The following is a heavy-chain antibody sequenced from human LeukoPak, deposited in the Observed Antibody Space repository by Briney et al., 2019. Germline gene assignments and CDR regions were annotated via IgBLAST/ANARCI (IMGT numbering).Heavy chain of an antibody. CDR3: ARGGSGERYYYDSSGYYYDY. V-gene: IGHV4-34*01. CDR1: GGSFSDYY. J-gene: IGHJ4*02. CDR2: INHSGST. Sequence: SETLSLTCAVCGGSFSDYYWSWIRQPPGKGLEWIGEINHSGSTNYNPSLKSRVTISVDTSKNQFSLKLSSVTAADTAVYYCARGGSGERYYYDSSGYYYDYWGQGTLVTVSS. D-gene: IGHD3-22*01.